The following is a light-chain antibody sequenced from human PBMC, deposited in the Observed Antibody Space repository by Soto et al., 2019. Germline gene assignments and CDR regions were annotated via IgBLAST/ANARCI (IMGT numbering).Light chain of an antibody. V-gene: IGKV1-6*01. CDR1: RDIGSD. J-gene: IGKJ2*01. Sequence: QITQSPSSLSASVGDRITITCRASRDIGSDLGWFQQKPGKAPKLLIYTASTLQSGVPSRFSGSGSGTDFTLTISSLQPEDFATYYCLQDYNYPYTFGQGTKVDIK. CDR2: TAS. CDR3: LQDYNYPYT.